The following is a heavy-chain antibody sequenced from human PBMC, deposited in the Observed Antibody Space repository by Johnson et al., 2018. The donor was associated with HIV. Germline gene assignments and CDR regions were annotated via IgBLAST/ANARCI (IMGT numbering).Heavy chain of an antibody. J-gene: IGHJ3*02. Sequence: VQLVESGGGLIQPGGSLRLSCAASGFTVSSNYMSWVRQAPGKGLEWVSVIYSGGSTYHADSVKGRFIISRDNSKNAVYLQMNSLRAEDTAVYYCARGISNWNYFDDDAFDIWGQGTMVTVSS. D-gene: IGHD1-7*01. CDR2: IYSGGST. CDR3: ARGISNWNYFDDDAFDI. CDR1: GFTVSSNY. V-gene: IGHV3-53*01.